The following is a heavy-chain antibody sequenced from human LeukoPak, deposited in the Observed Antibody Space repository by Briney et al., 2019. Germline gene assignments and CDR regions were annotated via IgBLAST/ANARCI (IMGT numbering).Heavy chain of an antibody. CDR2: ISGSGGST. D-gene: IGHD3-10*01. J-gene: IGHJ4*02. CDR1: GFTFSSYA. V-gene: IGHV3-23*01. CDR3: AKVLRVRPDRNYYGSGSYGDY. Sequence: PGGSLRLSCAASGFTFSSYAMSWVRQAPGKGLERVSAISGSGGSTYYADSVKGRFTISRDNSKNTLYLQMNSLRAEDTAVYYCAKVLRVRPDRNYYGSGSYGDYWGQGTLVTVSS.